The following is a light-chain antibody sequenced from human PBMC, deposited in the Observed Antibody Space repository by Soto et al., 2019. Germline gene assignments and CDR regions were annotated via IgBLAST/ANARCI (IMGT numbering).Light chain of an antibody. V-gene: IGLV2-14*01. CDR1: SSDVGAYNY. CDR3: SSNTRSSLYV. Sequence: QSALTQPASVSGSPGQSITISCTGTSSDVGAYNYVSWHQQHPGKAPKLMIFEVSYRPSGVSDRFSGSKSGNTASLTISGLQADDEADYYCSSNTRSSLYVFGTGTKVTVL. J-gene: IGLJ1*01. CDR2: EVS.